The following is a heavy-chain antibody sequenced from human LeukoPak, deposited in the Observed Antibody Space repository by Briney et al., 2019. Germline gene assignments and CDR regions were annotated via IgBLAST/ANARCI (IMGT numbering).Heavy chain of an antibody. J-gene: IGHJ2*01. V-gene: IGHV1-2*02. CDR2: INPNSGGT. Sequence: GASVKVSCKASGYTFTGYFMHWVRQAPGQGLEWMGWINPNSGGTDYAQKFQGRVTMTRDTSISTIYVELSRPTSDDTAVYYCARDRIAARPAHWYFDLWGRGTLVSVSS. CDR1: GYTFTGYF. CDR3: ARDRIAARPAHWYFDL. D-gene: IGHD6-6*01.